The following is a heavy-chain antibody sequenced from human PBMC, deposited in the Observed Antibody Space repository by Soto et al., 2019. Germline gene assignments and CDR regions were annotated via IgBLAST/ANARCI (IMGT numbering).Heavy chain of an antibody. Sequence: PSETLSLTCTVSGDSITNGYYWGWIRQPPGRGLEWIASVHHAGSTFYSPSLVRRVTISVDRSKNQFSLKVTSVTVADTAVYYCARSTEATGTLKYWGQGTLVTVSS. D-gene: IGHD6-13*01. V-gene: IGHV4-38-2*02. J-gene: IGHJ4*02. CDR2: VHHAGST. CDR3: ARSTEATGTLKY. CDR1: GDSITNGYY.